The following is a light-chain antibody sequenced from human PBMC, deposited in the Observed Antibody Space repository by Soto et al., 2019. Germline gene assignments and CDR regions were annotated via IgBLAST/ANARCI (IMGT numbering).Light chain of an antibody. CDR2: GAS. Sequence: DIQMTQSPSSLSASVGDRVTITCRASQDISNSLNWYQQKPGKPPKVLIYGASTLQGGVPSRFSGGGSRTEFAHTFSSLQTEDFATSYCQPSYTIPPITFGQVPRLEIK. J-gene: IGKJ5*01. CDR1: QDISNS. V-gene: IGKV1-39*01. CDR3: QPSYTIPPIT.